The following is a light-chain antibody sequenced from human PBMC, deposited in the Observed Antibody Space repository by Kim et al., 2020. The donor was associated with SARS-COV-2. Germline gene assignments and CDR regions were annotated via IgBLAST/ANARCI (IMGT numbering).Light chain of an antibody. CDR2: EVT. CDR3: SSYAGRNNLV. CDR1: SSDVGDYNY. J-gene: IGLJ2*01. Sequence: GQSVTMSCSGTSSDVGDYNYVSWYQQHPGKAPKLMIYEVTKRPSGVPDRFSGSKSGNTASLTVSGLQAEDEADYYCSSYAGRNNLVFGGGTQLTVL. V-gene: IGLV2-8*01.